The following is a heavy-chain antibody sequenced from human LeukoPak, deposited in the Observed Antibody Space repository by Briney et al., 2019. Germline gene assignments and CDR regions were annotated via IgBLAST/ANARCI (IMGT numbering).Heavy chain of an antibody. D-gene: IGHD1-26*01. CDR2: IYYSGST. CDR3: ARGGREIYYYYYGMDV. Sequence: SETLSLTCTVSGGSISSGGYYWSWIRQHPGKGLEWIGYIYYSGSTYYNPSLKSRVTISVDTSRNQFSLKLSSVTAADTAVYYCARGGREIYYYYYGMDVWGLGTTVTVSS. J-gene: IGHJ6*02. V-gene: IGHV4-31*03. CDR1: GGSISSGGYY.